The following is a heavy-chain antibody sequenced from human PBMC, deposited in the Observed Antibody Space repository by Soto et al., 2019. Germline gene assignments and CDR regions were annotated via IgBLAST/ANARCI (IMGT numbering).Heavy chain of an antibody. CDR1: GGSISSGGYY. CDR2: IYYSGST. V-gene: IGHV4-31*03. Sequence: SETLSLTCTVSGGSISSGGYYWSWIRQHPGKGLEWIGYIYYSGSTYYNPSLKSRVTISVDTSKNQFSLKLSSVTAADTVVYYCASRRGYMGKLDYWGQGTLVTVSS. D-gene: IGHD2-2*02. J-gene: IGHJ4*02. CDR3: ASRRGYMGKLDY.